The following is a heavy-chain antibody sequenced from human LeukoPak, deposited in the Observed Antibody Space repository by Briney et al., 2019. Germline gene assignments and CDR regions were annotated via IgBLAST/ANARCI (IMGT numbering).Heavy chain of an antibody. D-gene: IGHD3-3*01. J-gene: IGHJ5*02. CDR1: GFTFSSYS. CDR2: ISSSSSYI. V-gene: IGHV3-21*01. Sequence: GGSLRLSCAASGFTFSSYSMNWVRQAPGKGLEWVSSISSSSSYIYYADSVKGRFTISRDNAKNSLYLQMNSLRAEDTAVYYCARDGAPEYYDFFPSWFDPWGQGTLVTVSS. CDR3: ARDGAPEYYDFFPSWFDP.